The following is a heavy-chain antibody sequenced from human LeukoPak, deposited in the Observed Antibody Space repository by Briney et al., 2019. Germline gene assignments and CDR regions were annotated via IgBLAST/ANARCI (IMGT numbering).Heavy chain of an antibody. D-gene: IGHD6-6*01. Sequence: SVKVSCKASGGTFSSYAISWVRQAPGQGLEWMGRIIPILGVANYAQKFQGRVTITADESTSTAYMELSSLRSEDTAVYYCARGELKYSSSSGRYYYYYMDVWGKGTTVTVSS. CDR3: ARGELKYSSSSGRYYYYYMDV. J-gene: IGHJ6*03. CDR1: GGTFSSYA. CDR2: IIPILGVA. V-gene: IGHV1-69*04.